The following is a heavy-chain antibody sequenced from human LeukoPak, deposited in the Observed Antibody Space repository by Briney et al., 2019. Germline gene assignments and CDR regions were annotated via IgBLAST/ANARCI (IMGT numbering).Heavy chain of an antibody. CDR1: GYTFTSFF. CDR3: ARAQYNWNYPGLNWFDP. J-gene: IGHJ5*02. D-gene: IGHD1-7*01. V-gene: IGHV1-46*01. Sequence: GASVKVSCKASGYTFTSFFMHWVRQAPGQGLEWMGIINPRGGSATSAQRFQGRLTVTRDTSTSTVYMELSSLTSEDTAVYYCARAQYNWNYPGLNWFDPWGQGTLVTVSS. CDR2: INPRGGSA.